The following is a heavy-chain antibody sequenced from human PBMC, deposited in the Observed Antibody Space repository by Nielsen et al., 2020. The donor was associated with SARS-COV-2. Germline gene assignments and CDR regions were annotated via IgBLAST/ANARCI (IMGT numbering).Heavy chain of an antibody. CDR2: ISSSSSYI. CDR3: ASSSD. V-gene: IGHV3-21*01. CDR1: GFTFSSHT. Sequence: GESLKISCVASGFTFSSHTMNWVRQAPGKGLEWVSSISSSSSYIYYADSVKGRFTISRDNAKNSLYLQMNSLRAEDTAVYYCASSSDWGQGTLVTVSS. J-gene: IGHJ4*02.